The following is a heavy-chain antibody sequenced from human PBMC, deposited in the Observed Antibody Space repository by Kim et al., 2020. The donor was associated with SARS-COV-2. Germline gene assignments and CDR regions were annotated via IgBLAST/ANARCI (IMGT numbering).Heavy chain of an antibody. CDR1: GYTFTKHA. V-gene: IGHV7-4-1*02. Sequence: ASVKVSCKASGYTFTKHAINWVRQAPGQGLEGVGWINTDTGSPTYAQGSTGRFVYSLDTSVSTAYLQLTSLEAEDTALYYCERAFWGGYRYIDYWGQGTL. CDR3: ERAFWGGYRYIDY. J-gene: IGHJ4*02. CDR2: INTDTGSP. D-gene: IGHD3-16*02.